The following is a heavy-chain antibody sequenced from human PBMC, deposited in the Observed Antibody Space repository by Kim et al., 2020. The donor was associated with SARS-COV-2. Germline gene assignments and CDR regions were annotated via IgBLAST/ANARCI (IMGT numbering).Heavy chain of an antibody. CDR3: ARAYGDYGKHGMDV. D-gene: IGHD4-17*01. Sequence: ADSVKGRFTISRDNSKNTLYLQLNSLRAEDTAVYYCARAYGDYGKHGMDVWGQGTTVTVSS. J-gene: IGHJ6*02. V-gene: IGHV3-30*01.